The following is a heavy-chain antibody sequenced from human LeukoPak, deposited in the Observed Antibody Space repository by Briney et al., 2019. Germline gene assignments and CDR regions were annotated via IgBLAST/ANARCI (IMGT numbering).Heavy chain of an antibody. CDR1: GFTFKWYA. CDR2: VSSDGTTK. J-gene: IGHJ6*03. V-gene: IGHV3-30*04. D-gene: IGHD2-21*01. Sequence: PGGSLRLSCEASGFTFKWYAMHWVRQAPGKGLEWVAVVSSDGTTKYYADSVKGRFTISRDNSRNTLDLQMDSLRPEDTAVFFCVREGMIPTRQGGRYYHYLDAWAKGTTVIVSS. CDR3: VREGMIPTRQGGRYYHYLDA.